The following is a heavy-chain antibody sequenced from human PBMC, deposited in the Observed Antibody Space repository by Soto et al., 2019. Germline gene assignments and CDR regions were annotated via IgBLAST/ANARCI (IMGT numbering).Heavy chain of an antibody. Sequence: SETLSLTCAVYGGSFSGYYWSWIRQPPGKGLEWIGEINHSGSTNYNPSLKSRVTISVDTSKNQFSLKLSSVTAADTAVYYCARSYYGSGTDYWGQGTLVTVSS. CDR2: INHSGST. V-gene: IGHV4-34*01. J-gene: IGHJ4*02. CDR3: ARSYYGSGTDY. CDR1: GGSFSGYY. D-gene: IGHD3-10*01.